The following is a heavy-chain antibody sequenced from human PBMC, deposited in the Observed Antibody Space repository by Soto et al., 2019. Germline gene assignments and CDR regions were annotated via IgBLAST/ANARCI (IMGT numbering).Heavy chain of an antibody. V-gene: IGHV3-23*01. D-gene: IGHD2-21*02. CDR3: AKERLLPRPYYFDY. CDR2: ITATGGTT. Sequence: EVQLLESGGGLVQPGGSLRLSCTASGFTFSSYSMSWVRQAPGKGLEWVSHITATGGTTYYADSVKGRFTISRDNSKNTLYLQMNSLRAEDTAVYYCAKERLLPRPYYFDYWGQGTLVTVSS. CDR1: GFTFSSYS. J-gene: IGHJ4*02.